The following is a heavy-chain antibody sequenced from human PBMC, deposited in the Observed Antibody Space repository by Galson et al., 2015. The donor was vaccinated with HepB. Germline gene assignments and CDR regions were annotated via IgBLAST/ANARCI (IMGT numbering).Heavy chain of an antibody. J-gene: IGHJ4*02. Sequence: GLEWVALVSHDGSYKSYAESVKGRFTSFRDNSKGTLYLQMNSLRPEDTAVYYCAKDPAGRFVVNYRGYYFDDWGQGTLVTVSS. D-gene: IGHD1-7*01. CDR3: AKDPAGRFVVNYRGYYFDD. V-gene: IGHV3-30*18. CDR2: VSHDGSYK.